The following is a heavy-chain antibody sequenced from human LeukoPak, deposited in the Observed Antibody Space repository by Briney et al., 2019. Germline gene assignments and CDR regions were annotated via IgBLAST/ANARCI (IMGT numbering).Heavy chain of an antibody. CDR3: AREDSSGYLGY. V-gene: IGHV4-61*01. D-gene: IGHD3-22*01. CDR2: IYYSGGT. Sequence: PSETLSLTCTVSGGSVSSNIYYWNWIRQPPGNGLEWIGYIYYSGGTNYNPSLKSRVTISVDTSKNQFSLKLTSLTAADAAVYYCAREDSSGYLGYWGQGTLVTVSS. J-gene: IGHJ4*02. CDR1: GGSVSSNIYY.